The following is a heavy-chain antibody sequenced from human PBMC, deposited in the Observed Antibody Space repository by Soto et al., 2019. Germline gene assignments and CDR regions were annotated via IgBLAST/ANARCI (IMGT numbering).Heavy chain of an antibody. CDR2: IWYDGSNN. Sequence: PGGSLSLSCAASGFTFSSYGMHWVRQAPGKGLEWVAVIWYDGSNNYYADSVKGRFTISRDNSKNTLYLQMNSLRAEDTAVYYCARGTGITIFGVGSPSPYGMDVWGQGTTVTVSS. J-gene: IGHJ6*02. D-gene: IGHD3-3*01. V-gene: IGHV3-33*01. CDR1: GFTFSSYG. CDR3: ARGTGITIFGVGSPSPYGMDV.